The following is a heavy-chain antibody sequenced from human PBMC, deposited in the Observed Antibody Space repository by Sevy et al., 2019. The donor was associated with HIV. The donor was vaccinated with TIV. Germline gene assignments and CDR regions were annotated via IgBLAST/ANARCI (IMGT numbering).Heavy chain of an antibody. V-gene: IGHV5-51*01. CDR2: IYPGGSDT. CDR1: GYSFTNYW. D-gene: IGHD2-15*01. CDR3: ARFGSYRLAYYGMDV. J-gene: IGHJ6*02. Sequence: GESLKISCKGSGYSFTNYWIGWVRQMPGKGLELMGIIYPGGSDTRYSPSFQGQVTISADKSISTAYLQWRSLRASDTAMYYCARFGSYRLAYYGMDVWGQGTTVTVSS.